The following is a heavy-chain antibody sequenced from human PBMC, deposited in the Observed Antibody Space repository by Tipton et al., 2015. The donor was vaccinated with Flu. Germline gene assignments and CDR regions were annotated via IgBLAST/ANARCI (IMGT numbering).Heavy chain of an antibody. J-gene: IGHJ4*02. CDR3: ARGYDILTDGGGYFDY. D-gene: IGHD3-9*01. CDR1: GFAFSSYW. V-gene: IGHV3-30*03. Sequence: QLVQSGGGLVQPGRSLRLSCAASGFAFSSYWVLWVRQAPGKGLEWVAALSHDGSNKYYADSVKGRFTISRDNSKNTLYLQMNSLRAEDTAVYYCARGYDILTDGGGYFDYWGQGTLVTVSS. CDR2: LSHDGSNK.